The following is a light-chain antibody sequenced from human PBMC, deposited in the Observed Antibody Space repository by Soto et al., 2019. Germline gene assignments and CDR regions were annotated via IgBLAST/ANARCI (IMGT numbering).Light chain of an antibody. J-gene: IGKJ1*01. CDR2: GAS. CDR1: QSVSSN. Sequence: IVVSHSPGTLSFSPWESGTLSCRASQSVSSNLAWYQQKPGQAPRLLIYGASTRATGIPARFSGSGSGTEFTLTISSLQSEDFAVYYCQQYNNWPRTFGQGTKVDIK. V-gene: IGKV3-15*01. CDR3: QQYNNWPRT.